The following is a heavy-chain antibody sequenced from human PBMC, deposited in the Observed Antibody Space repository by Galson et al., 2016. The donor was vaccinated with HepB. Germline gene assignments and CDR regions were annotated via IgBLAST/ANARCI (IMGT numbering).Heavy chain of an antibody. J-gene: IGHJ6*02. CDR1: GYTFIGYY. CDR2: INPNSGGT. Sequence: SVKVSCKASGYTFIGYYIHWVRQAPGQGLEWMGWINPNSGGTNYAQKFQGWVTVTRDTSISPAYMEVGRLSSDDTAVYYCASVAQQWLVNSYYYGMDVWGQGTTVTVSS. V-gene: IGHV1-2*04. D-gene: IGHD6-19*01. CDR3: ASVAQQWLVNSYYYGMDV.